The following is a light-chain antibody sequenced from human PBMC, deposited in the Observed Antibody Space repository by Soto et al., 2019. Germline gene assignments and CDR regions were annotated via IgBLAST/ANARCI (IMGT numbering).Light chain of an antibody. CDR1: QSVSNY. CDR2: DAS. V-gene: IGKV3-11*01. CDR3: QQRSNWPTVT. J-gene: IGKJ4*01. Sequence: EIVLTQSPATLSLSPGERATLSCRASQSVSNYLAWYQQKPGQAPRLLIYDASNRASGIPARFSGSGSGTDFTLTISSLDPEDFAVYYCQQRSNWPTVTFGGGTKVDIX.